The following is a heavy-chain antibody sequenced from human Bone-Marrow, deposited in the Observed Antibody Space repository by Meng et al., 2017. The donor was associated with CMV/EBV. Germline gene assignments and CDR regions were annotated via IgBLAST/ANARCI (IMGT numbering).Heavy chain of an antibody. CDR2: INSDGSST. D-gene: IGHD4-11*01. Sequence: GESLKISCAASGFTFSSYWMHWVRQAPGKGLVWVSRINSDGSSTSYADSVKGRFTISRDNSRNTVYLQMNNLRAEDTAVYYCAKLSSTVTYGMDVWGQGTTVTVSS. CDR3: AKLSSTVTYGMDV. J-gene: IGHJ6*02. V-gene: IGHV3-74*01. CDR1: GFTFSSYW.